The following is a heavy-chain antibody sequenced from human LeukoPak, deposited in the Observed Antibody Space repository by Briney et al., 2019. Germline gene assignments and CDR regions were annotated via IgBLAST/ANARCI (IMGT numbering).Heavy chain of an antibody. D-gene: IGHD4-11*01. Sequence: ASVKVSCKASGYTFTSYYMHWVRQAPGQGLEWMGIINPSGGSTSYAQKFQGRVTMTRDTSTSTVYMELSSLRSEDTAVYYCAKALRGAMTTGGIDYWGQGTLVTVSS. CDR3: AKALRGAMTTGGIDY. CDR2: INPSGGST. J-gene: IGHJ4*02. CDR1: GYTFTSYY. V-gene: IGHV1-46*01.